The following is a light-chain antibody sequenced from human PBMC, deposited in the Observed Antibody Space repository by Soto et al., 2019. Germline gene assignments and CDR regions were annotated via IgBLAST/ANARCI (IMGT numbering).Light chain of an antibody. V-gene: IGKV4-1*01. CDR1: QTIFCDSNNKNY. J-gene: IGKJ3*01. CDR2: WAS. Sequence: IEMAPSLDSLAGSLGERATVNCKSSQTIFCDSNNKNYLAWYQQKPGQPPKLLIYWASTRESGVPDRFYGSGSGTDFTFTISSLQAEDVAVYYCQQYYSSPFTFGPGTRWIS. CDR3: QQYYSSPFT.